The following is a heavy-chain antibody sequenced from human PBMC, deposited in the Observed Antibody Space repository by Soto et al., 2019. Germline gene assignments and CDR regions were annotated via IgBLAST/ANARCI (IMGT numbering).Heavy chain of an antibody. CDR2: IIPIFGTA. Sequence: QVQLVQSGAEVKKPGSSVKVSCKAPGGTFSSYAISWVRQAPGQGLEWMGGIIPIFGTANYAQKFQGRVTITADESTSTAYMELSSLRSEDTAVYYCARAIFGVVIPYYYYYYGMDVWGQGTTVTVSS. CDR1: GGTFSSYA. V-gene: IGHV1-69*01. CDR3: ARAIFGVVIPYYYYYYGMDV. D-gene: IGHD3-3*01. J-gene: IGHJ6*02.